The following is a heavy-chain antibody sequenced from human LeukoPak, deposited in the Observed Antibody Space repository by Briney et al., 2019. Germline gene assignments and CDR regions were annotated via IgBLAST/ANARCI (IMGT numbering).Heavy chain of an antibody. D-gene: IGHD3-10*01. Sequence: GGTPRLSCAASGFTFSSYGMSWVRQAPGKGLEWVSAVSGSGGSTYYADSVKGRFTISRDNSKNTLYLQMNSLRAEDTAVYYCAKVPVSGSYPPYFDYWGQGTLVTVSS. CDR3: AKVPVSGSYPPYFDY. CDR1: GFTFSSYG. V-gene: IGHV3-23*01. J-gene: IGHJ4*02. CDR2: VSGSGGST.